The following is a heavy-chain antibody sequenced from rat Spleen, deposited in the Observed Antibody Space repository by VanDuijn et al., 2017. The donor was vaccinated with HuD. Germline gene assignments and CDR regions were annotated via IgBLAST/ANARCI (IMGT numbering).Heavy chain of an antibody. V-gene: IGHV5-7*01. CDR2: ISYDGRTT. D-gene: IGHD1-5*01. CDR1: GFTFSHYD. CDR3: TRHDNMGTANWFAY. Sequence: EVQLVKSGGGLVQPGRSMKLSCAASGFTFSHYDMAWVRQAPKKGLEWVATISYDGRTTNHRDSVKGRFTISRDNAKSTLDLQMDSLRSEDTATYYCTRHDNMGTANWFAYWGQGTLVTVSS. J-gene: IGHJ3*01.